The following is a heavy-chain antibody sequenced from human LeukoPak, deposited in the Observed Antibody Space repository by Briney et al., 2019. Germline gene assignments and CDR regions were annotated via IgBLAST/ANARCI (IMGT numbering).Heavy chain of an antibody. CDR3: ATARYSGYDLLYYFDY. CDR2: IIPIFGTA. J-gene: IGHJ4*02. CDR1: GGTFSSYA. V-gene: IGHV1-69*06. Sequence: SVKVSCKASGGTFSSYAISWVRQAPGQGLEWMGRIIPIFGTANYAQKFQGRVTITADKSTSTAYMELSSLRSEDTAVYYCATARYSGYDLLYYFDYWGQGTLVTVSS. D-gene: IGHD5-12*01.